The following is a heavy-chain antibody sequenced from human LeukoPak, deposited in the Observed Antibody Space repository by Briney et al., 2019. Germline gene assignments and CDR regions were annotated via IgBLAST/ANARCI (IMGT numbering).Heavy chain of an antibody. V-gene: IGHV3-74*01. CDR3: TTDRSSIAVRPH. CDR2: INTDGSST. D-gene: IGHD6-6*01. Sequence: GGSLRLSCAASGFTFSSYWMHWVRRAPGKGLVWVSRINTDGSSTNYADSVKGRFTISRGNAKNTLYLQMNSLRAEDTAVYYCTTDRSSIAVRPHWGQGTLVTVSS. J-gene: IGHJ4*02. CDR1: GFTFSSYW.